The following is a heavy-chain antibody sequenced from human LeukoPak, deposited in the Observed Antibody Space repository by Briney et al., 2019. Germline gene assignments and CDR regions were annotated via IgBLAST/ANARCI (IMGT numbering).Heavy chain of an antibody. CDR2: ISSSSSYI. V-gene: IGHV3-21*01. Sequence: GGSLRLSCAASGFTLSSYSMNWVRQAPGKGLEWVSSISSSSSYIYYADSVKGRFTISRDNAKISLYLQMNSLRAEDTAVYYCARGYSSTSPNYWGQGTLVTVSS. J-gene: IGHJ4*02. CDR3: ARGYSSTSPNY. CDR1: GFTLSSYS. D-gene: IGHD5-18*01.